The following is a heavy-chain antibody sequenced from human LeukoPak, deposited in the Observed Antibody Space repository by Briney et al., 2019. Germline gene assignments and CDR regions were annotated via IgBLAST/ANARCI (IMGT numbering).Heavy chain of an antibody. D-gene: IGHD3-3*01. J-gene: IGHJ4*02. Sequence: GASLRLSCAASGFTFSSYAMSWVRQAPGKGLEWVSAISGSGGSTYYAGSVKGRFTISRDNSKNTLYLQMNSLRAEDTAVYYCARDYDFWSGYYPEYYFDYWGQGTLVTVSS. CDR3: ARDYDFWSGYYPEYYFDY. V-gene: IGHV3-23*01. CDR2: ISGSGGST. CDR1: GFTFSSYA.